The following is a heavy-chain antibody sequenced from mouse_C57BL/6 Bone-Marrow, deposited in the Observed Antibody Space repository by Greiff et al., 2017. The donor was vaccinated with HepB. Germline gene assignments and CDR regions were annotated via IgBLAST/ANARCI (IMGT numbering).Heavy chain of an antibody. V-gene: IGHV5-6*02. J-gene: IGHJ3*01. CDR2: ISSGGSYT. Sequence: DVKLVESGGDLVKPGGSLKLSCAASGFTFSSYGMSWVRQTPDKRLEWVATISSGGSYTYYPDSVKGRFTISRDNAKNTLYLQMSSLKSEDTAMYYCARLVPYYYGSSYVAYWGQGTLVTVSA. D-gene: IGHD1-1*01. CDR1: GFTFSSYG. CDR3: ARLVPYYYGSSYVAY.